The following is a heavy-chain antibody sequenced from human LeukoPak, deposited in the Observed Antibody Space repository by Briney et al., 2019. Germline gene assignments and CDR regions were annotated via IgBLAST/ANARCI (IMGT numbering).Heavy chain of an antibody. D-gene: IGHD4-17*01. J-gene: IGHJ6*02. CDR3: ARDLSYGDYEYYYGMDV. V-gene: IGHV3-30-3*01. CDR2: ISYDGSNK. CDR1: GFTFSSYA. Sequence: PGRSLRLSCAASGFTFSSYAMHWVRQAPGKGLEWVAVISYDGSNKYYADSVKGRFTISRDNSKNTLYLQMNSLRAEGTAVYYCARDLSYGDYEYYYGMDVWGQGTTVTVSS.